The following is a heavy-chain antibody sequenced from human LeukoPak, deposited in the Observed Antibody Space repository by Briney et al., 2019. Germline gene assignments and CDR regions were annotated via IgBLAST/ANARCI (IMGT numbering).Heavy chain of an antibody. V-gene: IGHV3-30*02. J-gene: IGHJ6*03. CDR3: AKGTGVAGYYYYYYMDV. Sequence: GGSLRLSCAASGFTFSSYGMHWVRQAPGKGLEWVAFIRYDGSNKYYADSVKGRFTISRDNSKNTLYLQMNSLRAEDTAVYYCAKGTGVAGYYYYYYMDVWGKGTTVTVSS. CDR2: IRYDGSNK. CDR1: GFTFSSYG. D-gene: IGHD6-19*01.